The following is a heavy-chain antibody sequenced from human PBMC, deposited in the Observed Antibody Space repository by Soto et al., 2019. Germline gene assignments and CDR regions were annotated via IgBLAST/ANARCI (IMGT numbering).Heavy chain of an antibody. Sequence: QVQLVESGGGVVQPGRSLRLSCAASGSTFSSYGMHWVRQAPGKGLEWVAVIWYDGSNKYYADSVKGRFTISRDNSKNTLYLQMNSLRAEDTAVYYCARDRQSYSSGSWYFDLWGRGTLVTVSS. CDR2: IWYDGSNK. D-gene: IGHD6-19*01. CDR1: GSTFSSYG. V-gene: IGHV3-33*01. CDR3: ARDRQSYSSGSWYFDL. J-gene: IGHJ2*01.